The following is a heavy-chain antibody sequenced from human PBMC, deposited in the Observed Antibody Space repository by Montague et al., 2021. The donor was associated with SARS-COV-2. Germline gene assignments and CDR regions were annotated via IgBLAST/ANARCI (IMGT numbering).Heavy chain of an antibody. V-gene: IGHV4-59*11. J-gene: IGHJ5*02. CDR2: INYNGGT. D-gene: IGHD3-10*01. CDR3: ARAKSVRAADSWFDH. Sequence: SETLSLTCTVSGGSISSHFWSFIRQPPGKGLEWIGYINYNGGTNDNPSLRSRLTMSVDTSKNQFSLQLSSMTPADTAVYFCARAKSVRAADSWFDHWGQGILVTVSS. CDR1: GGSISSHF.